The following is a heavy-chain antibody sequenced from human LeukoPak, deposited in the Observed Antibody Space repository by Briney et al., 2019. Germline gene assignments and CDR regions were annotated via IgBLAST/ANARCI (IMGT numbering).Heavy chain of an antibody. Sequence: SETLSLTCAVYGGSFSGYYWSWIRQPPGKGLEWIGEINHSGSTNYNPSLKSRVTISVDTSKNQFSLKLSSVTAADTAVYYCARGPLYSSSWYVGPDKVFDYWGQGTLATVSS. D-gene: IGHD6-13*01. CDR2: INHSGST. V-gene: IGHV4-34*01. J-gene: IGHJ4*02. CDR3: ARGPLYSSSWYVGPDKVFDY. CDR1: GGSFSGYY.